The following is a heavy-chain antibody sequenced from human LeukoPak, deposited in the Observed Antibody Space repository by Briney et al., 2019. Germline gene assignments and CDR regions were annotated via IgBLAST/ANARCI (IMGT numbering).Heavy chain of an antibody. V-gene: IGHV3-33*01. CDR3: ARERTVTIFGVDNDAFDI. Sequence: GGSLRLSCAASGFTFSSYGMHWVRQAPGKGLEWVAVIWYDGSNKYYADSVKGRFTISRDNSKNTLYLQMNSLRAEDTAVYYCARERTVTIFGVDNDAFDIWGQGTMVTVSS. CDR1: GFTFSSYG. J-gene: IGHJ3*02. CDR2: IWYDGSNK. D-gene: IGHD3-3*01.